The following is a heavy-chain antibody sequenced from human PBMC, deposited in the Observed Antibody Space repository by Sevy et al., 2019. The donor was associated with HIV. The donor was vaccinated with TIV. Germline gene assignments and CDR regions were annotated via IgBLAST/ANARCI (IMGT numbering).Heavy chain of an antibody. D-gene: IGHD3-9*01. CDR2: IYYSGTT. CDR3: ARDNAILNSRAFDI. Sequence: SETLSLTCSVSAGSISSYYWSWIRQPPGKGLEWIGYIYYSGTTDYNPSLKSRVTISQDKSKKVFSLRLRSVTAADTAVYYCARDNAILNSRAFDIWGQGTMVTVSS. J-gene: IGHJ3*02. V-gene: IGHV4-59*13. CDR1: AGSISSYY.